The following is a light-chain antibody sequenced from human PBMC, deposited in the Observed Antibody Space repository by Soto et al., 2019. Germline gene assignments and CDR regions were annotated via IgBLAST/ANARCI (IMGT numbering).Light chain of an antibody. J-gene: IGKJ3*01. CDR3: QQYGSSPGVT. CDR2: GAS. Sequence: EIVLTQSPGTLSLSPGERATLSCRASQSVSSGYLAWYQQKPGQAPRLLIHGASSRATGIPDRFSGSGSGTDFTLTISRLEPEDFAVYYCQQYGSSPGVTFGPGTKVDIK. V-gene: IGKV3-20*01. CDR1: QSVSSGY.